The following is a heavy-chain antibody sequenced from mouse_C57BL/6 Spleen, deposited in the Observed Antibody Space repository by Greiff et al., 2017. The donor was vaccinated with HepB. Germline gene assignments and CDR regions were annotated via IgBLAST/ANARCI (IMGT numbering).Heavy chain of an antibody. CDR2: ISYDGSN. CDR1: GYSITSGYY. V-gene: IGHV3-6*01. Sequence: EVQLQQSGPGLVKPSQSLSLTCSVTGYSITSGYYWNWIRQFPGNKLEWMGYISYDGSNNYNPSLKNRISITRDTSKNQFFLKLNSVTTEDTATYYCAREGRLGYWYFDVWGTGTTVTVSS. D-gene: IGHD4-1*01. J-gene: IGHJ1*03. CDR3: AREGRLGYWYFDV.